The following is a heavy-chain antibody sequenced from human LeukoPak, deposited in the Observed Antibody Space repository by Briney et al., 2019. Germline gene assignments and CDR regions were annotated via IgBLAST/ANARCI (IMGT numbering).Heavy chain of an antibody. D-gene: IGHD6-19*01. CDR1: GSTFTSYA. Sequence: QPGRSLRLSCTASGSTFTSYAMSWVRQAPGKGQDWDSAISGSGGSTYYADSVEGRFTISRDNSKTTLYLQMNSLRAEDTAVYYCARGAAAGIAVAGTYDYWGQGTLVTDSS. CDR3: ARGAAAGIAVAGTYDY. J-gene: IGHJ4*02. CDR2: ISGSGGST. V-gene: IGHV3-23*01.